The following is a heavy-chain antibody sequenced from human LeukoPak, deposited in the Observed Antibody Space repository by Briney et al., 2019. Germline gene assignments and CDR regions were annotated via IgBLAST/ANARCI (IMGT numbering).Heavy chain of an antibody. Sequence: SETLSLTCTVSGGSISSGGYYWSWIRQHPGTGLEWIGYIYYSGSTYYNPSLKSRVTISVDTSKNQFSLKLSSVTAADTAVYYCARGGGHDYGDYYFDYWGQGTLVTVSS. CDR2: IYYSGST. CDR3: ARGGGHDYGDYYFDY. J-gene: IGHJ4*02. CDR1: GGSISSGGYY. V-gene: IGHV4-31*03. D-gene: IGHD4-17*01.